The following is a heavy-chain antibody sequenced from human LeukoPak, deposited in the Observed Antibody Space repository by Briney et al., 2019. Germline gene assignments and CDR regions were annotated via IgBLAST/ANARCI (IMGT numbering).Heavy chain of an antibody. J-gene: IGHJ3*02. D-gene: IGHD3-16*01. V-gene: IGHV3-33*01. CDR3: ARDDALGDNALDI. Sequence: GGSLRLSCAASGFTFSSYGMHWVRQAPGKGLEWGAVILNDGSQEKYADSVKGRFTISRDNSKNTLFLQMNSLRAEDTAVYYCARDDALGDNALDIWGQGTMVTVPS. CDR2: ILNDGSQE. CDR1: GFTFSSYG.